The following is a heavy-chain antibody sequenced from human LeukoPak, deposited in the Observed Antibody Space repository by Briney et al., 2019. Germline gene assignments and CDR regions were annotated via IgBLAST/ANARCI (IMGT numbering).Heavy chain of an antibody. Sequence: GGSLRLSCAASGFTFSSYAISWVRQAPGKGLEWVSAISGSGGSTYYADSVKGRFTISRDNSKNTLYLQMNSLRAEDTAVYYCAKDLLDYDILTGYLSLGDWGQGTLVTVSS. CDR2: ISGSGGST. V-gene: IGHV3-23*01. D-gene: IGHD3-9*01. J-gene: IGHJ4*02. CDR3: AKDLLDYDILTGYLSLGD. CDR1: GFTFSSYA.